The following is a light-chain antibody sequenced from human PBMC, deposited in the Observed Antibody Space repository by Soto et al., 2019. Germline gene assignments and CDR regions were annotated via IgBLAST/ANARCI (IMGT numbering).Light chain of an antibody. CDR2: GTS. CDR1: QSITSTY. Sequence: EIVLTQSPGTLSLSPGERATLSCRASQSITSTYLAWHQQKPGQAPRLLIYGTSSRATGIPDRFSGSGSGTYFTLTVSRLEPEDFAMYYCQQYGDSVTFGGGTEVEIK. CDR3: QQYGDSVT. J-gene: IGKJ4*01. V-gene: IGKV3-20*01.